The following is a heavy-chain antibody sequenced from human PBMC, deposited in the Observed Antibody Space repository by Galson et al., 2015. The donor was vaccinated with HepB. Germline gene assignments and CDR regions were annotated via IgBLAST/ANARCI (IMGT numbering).Heavy chain of an antibody. D-gene: IGHD3-22*01. V-gene: IGHV4-4*07. CDR1: GDSITNYY. CDR3: ARRDSSAWYFDL. CDR2: IHSGGVT. Sequence: TLSLTCNVSGDSITNYYWSWIRQPAGKGLEWIGRIHSGGVTNYNPPLKSRVAMSVDASRNQISLKLSSVTAADTAIYFGARRDSSAWYFDLWGQGTRVTVSS. J-gene: IGHJ4*02.